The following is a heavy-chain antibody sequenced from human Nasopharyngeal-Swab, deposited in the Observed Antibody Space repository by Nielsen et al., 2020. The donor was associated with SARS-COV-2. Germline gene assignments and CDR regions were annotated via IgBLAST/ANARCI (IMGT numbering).Heavy chain of an antibody. J-gene: IGHJ6*02. CDR2: IRNKANSYTT. CDR3: ARDLSSIWTSGLGV. D-gene: IGHD6-13*01. V-gene: IGHV3-72*01. Sequence: GGSLRLSCAASGFTFSAHYMDWVRQAPGKGLEWVGLIRNKANSYTTEYAASVKGRFTISRDDSKNSLYLQMSSLRTEDTALYYCARDLSSIWTSGLGVWGQGTTVIVSS. CDR1: GFTFSAHY.